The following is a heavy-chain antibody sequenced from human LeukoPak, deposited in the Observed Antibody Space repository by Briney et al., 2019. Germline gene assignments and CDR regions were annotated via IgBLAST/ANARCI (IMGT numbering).Heavy chain of an antibody. D-gene: IGHD2-2*01. CDR1: GFTFSSYA. CDR3: AKALGGYCSSTSCYFALAFDI. V-gene: IGHV3-23*01. CDR2: ISGSGGST. J-gene: IGHJ3*02. Sequence: GGSLRLSCAASGFTFSSYAMSWVRQAPGKGLEWVSAISGSGGSTYYADSVKGRFTISRDNSENTLYLQMNSLRAEDTAVYYCAKALGGYCSSTSCYFALAFDIWGQGTMVTVSS.